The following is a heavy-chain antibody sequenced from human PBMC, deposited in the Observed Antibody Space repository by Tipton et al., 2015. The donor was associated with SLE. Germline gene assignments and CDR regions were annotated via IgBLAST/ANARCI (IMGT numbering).Heavy chain of an antibody. CDR3: AIYGSGSHSSDS. CDR2: IYHSGNT. Sequence: TLSLTCAVSGYSVSNGYYWGWIRQPPGKGLEWIGSIYHSGNTYYNPSLKSRVTISADTSKNQFSLKLSSVTVADTAVYYCAIYGSGSHSSDSWGQGTLVPVSS. V-gene: IGHV4-38-2*01. CDR1: GYSVSNGYY. D-gene: IGHD3-10*01. J-gene: IGHJ4*02.